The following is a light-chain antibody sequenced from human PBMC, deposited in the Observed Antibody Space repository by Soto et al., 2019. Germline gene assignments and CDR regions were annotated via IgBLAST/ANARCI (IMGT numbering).Light chain of an antibody. CDR2: WAS. CDR1: QSVLYSSNNKNY. Sequence: DIVMTQSPDSLAVSLGERATINCKSSQSVLYSSNNKNYLAWYQQKPGQPPKLLIYWASTRESGVPDRFSGIGSGTDCTLSISRLQAEDVAVYYCHQDDNPSSLTFGGGTKVESK. J-gene: IGKJ4*01. V-gene: IGKV4-1*01. CDR3: HQDDNPSSLT.